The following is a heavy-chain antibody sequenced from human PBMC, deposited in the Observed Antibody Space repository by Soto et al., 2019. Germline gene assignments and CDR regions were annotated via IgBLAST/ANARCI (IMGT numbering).Heavy chain of an antibody. V-gene: IGHV3-30*18. J-gene: IGHJ3*02. CDR3: AKSIHSYYDILTGYFGDAFDI. Sequence: PGGSLRLSCAASGFTFSSYGMHWVRQAPGKGLEWVAVISYDGSNKYYADSVKGRFTISRNNSKNTLYLQMNSLRAEDTAVYYCAKSIHSYYDILTGYFGDAFDIWGQGTMVTVSS. CDR2: ISYDGSNK. CDR1: GFTFSSYG. D-gene: IGHD3-9*01.